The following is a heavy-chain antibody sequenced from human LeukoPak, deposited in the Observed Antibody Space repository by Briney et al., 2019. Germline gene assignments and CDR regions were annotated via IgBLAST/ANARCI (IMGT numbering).Heavy chain of an antibody. D-gene: IGHD4-17*01. Sequence: SETLPLTCTVSGGSISSYYWGWIRQPPGKGLEWIGSIYYSGSTYYNPSLKSRVTISVDTSKNQFSLKLSSVTAADTAVYYCARNDYGDYRFDYWGQGTLVTVSS. V-gene: IGHV4-39*01. CDR2: IYYSGST. CDR1: GGSISSYY. J-gene: IGHJ4*02. CDR3: ARNDYGDYRFDY.